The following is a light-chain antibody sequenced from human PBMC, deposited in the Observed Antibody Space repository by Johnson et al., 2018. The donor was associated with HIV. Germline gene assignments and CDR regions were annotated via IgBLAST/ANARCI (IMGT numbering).Light chain of an antibody. V-gene: IGLV1-51*01. CDR2: YNN. Sequence: QSVLTQPPSVSAAPGQKVTISCSGSSSNIGNNYVSWYQQLPGTAPKILIYYNNQRPSGIPDRFSGSKSGTSATLVITGLNTGDEADYYCGTWDSRLSVLYVFGTGTKVTVL. CDR1: SSNIGNNY. CDR3: GTWDSRLSVLYV. J-gene: IGLJ1*01.